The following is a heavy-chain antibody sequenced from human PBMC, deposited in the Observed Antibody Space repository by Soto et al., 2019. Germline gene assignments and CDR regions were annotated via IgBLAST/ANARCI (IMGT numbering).Heavy chain of an antibody. D-gene: IGHD6-13*01. V-gene: IGHV1-2*02. CDR1: GYTFTGYY. CDR2: INPNSGGT. Sequence: QVQLVQSGAEVKKPGASVKVSCKASGYTFTGYYMHWVRQAPGQGREWMGWINPNSGGTNYAQQFQGRVTMNRDTSISTAYMELSRLRSDDTAVYYCASSHYMQLWFDPWGQGTLVTVSS. CDR3: ASSHYMQLWFDP. J-gene: IGHJ5*02.